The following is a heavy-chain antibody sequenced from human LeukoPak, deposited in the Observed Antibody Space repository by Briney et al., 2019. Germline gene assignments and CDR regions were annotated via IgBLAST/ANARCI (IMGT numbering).Heavy chain of an antibody. CDR3: ATKYSAGWLFYY. Sequence: GGSLRLSCAASGFTFSSYTTNWVRQAPGKGLEWVSSIDNDGSYIYYADSVKGRFTLSRDNAVNSVHLQMISLRAEDTAVYYCATKYSAGWLFYYGGEGTLVTVSS. D-gene: IGHD5-12*01. CDR2: IDNDGSYI. V-gene: IGHV3-21*01. CDR1: GFTFSSYT. J-gene: IGHJ4*02.